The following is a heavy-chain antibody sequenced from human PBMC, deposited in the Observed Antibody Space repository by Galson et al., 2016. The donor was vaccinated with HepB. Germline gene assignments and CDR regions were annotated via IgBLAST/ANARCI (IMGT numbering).Heavy chain of an antibody. CDR1: GYTFTGYY. CDR3: AIGYGAETPGDAFDI. V-gene: IGHV1-2*02. CDR2: IDPNDGGA. J-gene: IGHJ3*02. D-gene: IGHD5-12*01. Sequence: SVKVSCKASGYTFTGYYIHWIRQAPGQGLEWMGWIDPNDGGANYPQRFQGRVTMTRGMSIITAYMELRRLTSDDTAVYYCAIGYGAETPGDAFDIWGRGRVVTVSS.